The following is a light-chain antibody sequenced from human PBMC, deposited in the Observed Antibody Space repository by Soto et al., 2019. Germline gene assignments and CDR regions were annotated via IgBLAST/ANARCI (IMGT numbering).Light chain of an antibody. Sequence: EAVLTQSPATLSVSPGERATLSCRASQSVATNLAWYQQRPGQAPRLLIYGASKRAVGLPARFSGSGSGTEFTLTITSLQSEDFAVYYCQEYNYWHPITFGGGTKVDIK. V-gene: IGKV3-15*01. CDR1: QSVATN. CDR2: GAS. J-gene: IGKJ4*01. CDR3: QEYNYWHPIT.